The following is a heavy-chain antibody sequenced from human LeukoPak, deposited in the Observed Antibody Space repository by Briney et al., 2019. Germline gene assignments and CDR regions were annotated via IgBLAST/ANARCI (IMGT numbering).Heavy chain of an antibody. J-gene: IGHJ4*02. CDR3: ARESTDYVRGSVSDY. Sequence: SESLSLTCTVSGGSIKDYYWSWIRQAPGKGLEWIAYINNNGHSDYNPSLESQVTISVDTSKNHFSLRLRSVIAADTAVYYCARESTDYVRGSVSDYWGQGILVTVSS. CDR1: GGSIKDYY. CDR2: INNNGHS. V-gene: IGHV4-59*12. D-gene: IGHD3-16*01.